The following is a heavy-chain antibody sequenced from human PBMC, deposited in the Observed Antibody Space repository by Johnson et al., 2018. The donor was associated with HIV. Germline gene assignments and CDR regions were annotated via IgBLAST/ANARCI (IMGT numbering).Heavy chain of an antibody. CDR2: ISWNSGSI. J-gene: IGHJ3*02. V-gene: IGHV3-9*01. Sequence: QLVESGRGLVRPGRSLRLSCAASGFTFSSYAMHWVRQAPGKGLEWVSGISWNSGSIGYADSVKGRFTISRDNAKNSLYLQMNSLRAEDTALYYCANGVIAARPGAFDIWGQGTMVTVSS. CDR3: ANGVIAARPGAFDI. CDR1: GFTFSSYA. D-gene: IGHD6-6*01.